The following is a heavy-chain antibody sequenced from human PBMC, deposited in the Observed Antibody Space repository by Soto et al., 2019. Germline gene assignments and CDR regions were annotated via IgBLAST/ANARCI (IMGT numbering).Heavy chain of an antibody. Sequence: SETLSLTCAVSGGSLTSGTYSWNWIRQPPGKGLECIGYIFPSGATYYNPSLKSRVSISIDVSKNQFSLNLRSLTAADTAVYYGARGREFDSWGQGTLVTVSS. J-gene: IGHJ4*02. CDR2: IFPSGAT. CDR3: ARGREFDS. V-gene: IGHV4-30-2*01. CDR1: GGSLTSGTYS.